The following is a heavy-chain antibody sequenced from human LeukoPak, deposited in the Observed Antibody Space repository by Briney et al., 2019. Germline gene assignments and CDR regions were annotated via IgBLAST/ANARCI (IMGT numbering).Heavy chain of an antibody. CDR3: ARDLPRGYSGYDYYYYGMDV. D-gene: IGHD5-12*01. V-gene: IGHV1-2*02. Sequence: GASVKVSCKASGYTFTGYYMHWVRQAPGQGLEWMGWINPNSGGTNYAQKFQGRVTITADKSTSTAYMELSSLRSEDTAVYYCARDLPRGYSGYDYYYYGMDVWGQGTTVTVSS. J-gene: IGHJ6*02. CDR1: GYTFTGYY. CDR2: INPNSGGT.